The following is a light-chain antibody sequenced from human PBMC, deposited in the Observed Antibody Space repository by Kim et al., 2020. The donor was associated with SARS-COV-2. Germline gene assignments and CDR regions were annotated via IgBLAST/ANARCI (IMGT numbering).Light chain of an antibody. J-gene: IGKJ2*01. Sequence: ETVMTQSPATLSVSPGERSTLFCRASQSISSHLAWYQKKPGQPPRLFVYGVSTRATGIPARFSGSGSATEFTLTISSLQSEDFAVYYCQQYNNWRYTFGQGTKVDIK. V-gene: IGKV3-15*01. CDR1: QSISSH. CDR2: GVS. CDR3: QQYNNWRYT.